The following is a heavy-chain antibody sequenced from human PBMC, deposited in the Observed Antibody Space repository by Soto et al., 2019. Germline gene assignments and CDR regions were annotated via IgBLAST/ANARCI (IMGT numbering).Heavy chain of an antibody. CDR2: LNPNSGDT. Sequence: ASVKVSCKASGYTFSSYDINWVRQATGQGLEWMGWLNPNSGDTGYAQKFQGRVTLTRNTSINTAYIELSSLTSDDTAVYYCATSXGGWYLYWGQGALVTVSS. CDR3: ATSXGGWYLY. CDR1: GYTFSSYD. J-gene: IGHJ4*02. D-gene: IGHD6-19*01. V-gene: IGHV1-8*01.